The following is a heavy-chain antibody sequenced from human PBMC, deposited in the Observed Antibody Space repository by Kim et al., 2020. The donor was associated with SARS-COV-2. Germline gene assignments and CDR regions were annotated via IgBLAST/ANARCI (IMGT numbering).Heavy chain of an antibody. CDR2: ICSDGTT. D-gene: IGHD1-26*01. J-gene: IGHJ4*02. V-gene: IGHV4-39*01. Sequence: SETLSLTCSVSGGSIITSSYYWAWVRQPSGKGLEWIGCICSDGTTYYNSSLRSRVTMDVDTSTYQFSLKVTSVTAADTAVDYCARHLRGAIFYFDYWGQG. CDR1: GGSIITSSYY. CDR3: ARHLRGAIFYFDY.